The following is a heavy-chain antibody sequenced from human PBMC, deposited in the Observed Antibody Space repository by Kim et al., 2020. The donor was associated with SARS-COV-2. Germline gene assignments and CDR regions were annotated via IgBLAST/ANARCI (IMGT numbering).Heavy chain of an antibody. J-gene: IGHJ5*02. CDR3: ARGIAAAGEVDEYNWFDP. CDR1: GGSISSSNW. Sequence: SETLSLTCAVSGGSISSSNWWSWVRQPPGKGLEWIGEIYHSGSTNYNPSLKSRVTISVDKSKNQFSLKLSSVTAADTAVYYCARGIAAAGEVDEYNWFDPWGQGTLVTVSS. D-gene: IGHD6-13*01. V-gene: IGHV4-4*02. CDR2: IYHSGST.